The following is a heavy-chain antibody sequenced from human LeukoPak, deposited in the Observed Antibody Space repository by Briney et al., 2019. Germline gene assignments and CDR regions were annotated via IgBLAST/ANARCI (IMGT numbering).Heavy chain of an antibody. J-gene: IGHJ6*02. CDR3: AKGTTAAPYYYYYSMDV. Sequence: PGGSLRLSCAAAGFTFSSYAMNWVRQAPGKGLEWVSGISDSGGSTDSVKGRFTISRDKSKNTLYLQMNSLRAEDSALYYCAKGTTAAPYYYYYSMDVWGQGTTVTVSS. V-gene: IGHV3-23*01. D-gene: IGHD1-1*01. CDR2: ISDSGGS. CDR1: GFTFSSYA.